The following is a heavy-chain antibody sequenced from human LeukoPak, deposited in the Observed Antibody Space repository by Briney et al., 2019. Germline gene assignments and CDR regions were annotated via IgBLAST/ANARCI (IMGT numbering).Heavy chain of an antibody. CDR3: ARLTDNDSSGDPDTFDM. Sequence: PSETLSLTCTVSGGSINSHYWSWIRQPPGKGLEWIGFVSYNGRTKYSLSLQSRVTISVDRSENNFSLKLTSVTAADTAVYYCARLTDNDSSGDPDTFDMWGQGTVVTVSS. D-gene: IGHD3-22*01. J-gene: IGHJ3*02. CDR2: VSYNGRT. CDR1: GGSINSHY. V-gene: IGHV4-59*11.